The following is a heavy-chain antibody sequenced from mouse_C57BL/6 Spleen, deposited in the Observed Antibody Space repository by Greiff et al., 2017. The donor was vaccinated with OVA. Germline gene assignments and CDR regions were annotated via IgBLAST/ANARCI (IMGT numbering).Heavy chain of an antibody. Sequence: QVQLKQPGAELVKPGASVKLSCKASGYTFTSYWMHWVKQRPGRGLEWIGRLDPNSGGTNYNENFKSKATLTVDKPSSTAYMQLSSLTSEDSAVYYCARSEGYDAVLDYWGQGTTLTVSS. V-gene: IGHV1-72*01. CDR3: ARSEGYDAVLDY. CDR1: GYTFTSYW. CDR2: LDPNSGGT. D-gene: IGHD2-2*01. J-gene: IGHJ2*01.